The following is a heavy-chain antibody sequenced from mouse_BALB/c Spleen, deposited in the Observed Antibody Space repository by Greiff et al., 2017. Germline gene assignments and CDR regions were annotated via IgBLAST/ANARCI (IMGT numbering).Heavy chain of an antibody. CDR3: ARVYGNFYYAMDY. D-gene: IGHD2-1*01. Sequence: EVQVVESGGGLVKPGGSLKLSCAASGFAFSSYDMSWVRQTPEKRLEWVAYISSGGGSTYYPDTVKGRFTISRDNAKNTLYLQMSSLKSEDTAMYYCARVYGNFYYAMDYWGQGTSVTVSS. CDR1: GFAFSSYD. V-gene: IGHV5-12-1*01. J-gene: IGHJ4*01. CDR2: ISSGGGST.